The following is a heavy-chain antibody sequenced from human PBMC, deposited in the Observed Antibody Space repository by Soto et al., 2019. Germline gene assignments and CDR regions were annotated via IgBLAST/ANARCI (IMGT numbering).Heavy chain of an antibody. J-gene: IGHJ6*02. CDR3: AKLGYGDYRLDGMDV. CDR2: ISGSGGST. V-gene: IGHV3-23*04. CDR1: GFTFSSYS. Sequence: EVQLVESGGGLVKPGGSLRLSCAASGFTFSSYSMNWVRQAPGKGLEWVSSISGSGGSTYYADSVKGRFTISRDNSKNTLYLQMNSLRAEDTAVYYCAKLGYGDYRLDGMDVWGQGTTVTVSS. D-gene: IGHD4-17*01.